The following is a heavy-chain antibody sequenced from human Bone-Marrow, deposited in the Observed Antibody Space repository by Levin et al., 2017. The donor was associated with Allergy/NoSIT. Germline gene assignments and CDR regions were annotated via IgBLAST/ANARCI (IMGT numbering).Heavy chain of an antibody. CDR1: GFTFSSSG. D-gene: IGHD6-19*01. CDR3: AKDTYSFLRSGHSQTAELDG. V-gene: IGHV3-30*18. CDR2: ISYDGGFK. Sequence: QSGGSLRLSCAASGFTFSSSGMHWVRQAPGKGLEWVAVISYDGGFKEYGDSVKGRFTISRDNSKNTLYLQMNSLRAEDTAVYYCAKDTYSFLRSGHSQTAELDGWGQGTLVTVSS. J-gene: IGHJ4*02.